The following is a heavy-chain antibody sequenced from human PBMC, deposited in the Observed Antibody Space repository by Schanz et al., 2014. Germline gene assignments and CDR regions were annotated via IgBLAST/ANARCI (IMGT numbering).Heavy chain of an antibody. Sequence: QVQLQESGPGLVKPSETLSLTCTVSGGSIRSLYWSWIRQPPGKGLEWLAYIDYSGYSNYSPSLESRPPISMDTSKTQFPLKLTSLTAADTAVYYCARLGGYRNDYWGQGTLVTVSS. V-gene: IGHV4-59*08. CDR2: IDYSGYS. D-gene: IGHD5-12*01. CDR1: GGSIRSLY. J-gene: IGHJ4*02. CDR3: ARLGGYRNDY.